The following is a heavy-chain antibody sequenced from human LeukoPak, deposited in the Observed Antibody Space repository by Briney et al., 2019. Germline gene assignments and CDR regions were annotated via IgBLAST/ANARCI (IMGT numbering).Heavy chain of an antibody. J-gene: IGHJ6*02. Sequence: SQTLSLTCTVSGGSISSGSYYWSCIRQPAGKGLEWIGRIYTSGSTNYNPSLKSRVTISVDTSKNQFSLKLSSVTAADTAVYYCARAPHYYDSSGYYYYYGMDVWGQGTTVTVSS. V-gene: IGHV4-61*02. D-gene: IGHD3-22*01. CDR1: GGSISSGSYY. CDR3: ARAPHYYDSSGYYYYYGMDV. CDR2: IYTSGST.